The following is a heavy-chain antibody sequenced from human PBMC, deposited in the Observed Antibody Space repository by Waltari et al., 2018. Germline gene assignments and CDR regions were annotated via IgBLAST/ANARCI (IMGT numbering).Heavy chain of an antibody. D-gene: IGHD3-10*01. CDR3: ASWYYYGSGSIDY. CDR2: IYTSGST. CDR1: GGSISSYY. Sequence: QVQLQESGPGLVKPSETLSLTCTVSGGSISSYYWSWIRQPQGKGLEWIGYIYTSGSTNYNPSLKSRVTISVDTSKNQFSLKLSSVTAADTAVYYCASWYYYGSGSIDYWGQGTLVTVSS. J-gene: IGHJ4*02. V-gene: IGHV4-4*09.